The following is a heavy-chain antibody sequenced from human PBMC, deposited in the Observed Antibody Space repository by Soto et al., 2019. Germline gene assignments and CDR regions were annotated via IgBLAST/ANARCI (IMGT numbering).Heavy chain of an antibody. D-gene: IGHD2-8*02. CDR2: IYPDDSDT. CDR3: ASSVLVTSTMNYFDL. CDR1: GYSFSNFW. V-gene: IGHV5-51*01. J-gene: IGHJ4*02. Sequence: GESLKISCQASGYSFSNFWIAWGRQMPGEGLEWLGIIYPDDSDTRYSPSFLGKVTISADKSIKTTYLQGSSLKASDTAIYFCASSVLVTSTMNYFDLWGQGTLVTVSS.